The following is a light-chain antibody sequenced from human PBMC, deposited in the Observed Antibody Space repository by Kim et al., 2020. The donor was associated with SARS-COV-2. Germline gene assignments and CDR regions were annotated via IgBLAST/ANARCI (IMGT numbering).Light chain of an antibody. CDR2: DVF. CDR1: SSDIGGYNY. V-gene: IGLV2-14*03. CDR3: VSYTIYNDLV. Sequence: QSALTQPASASGSPGQSLTISCTGTSSDIGGYNYVSWYQHHPGKAPKLMIYDVFKRPSGVPTRFSGSKSGNAASLTVSGLQTEDEAEYYCVSYTIYNDLVFGSGTKLTVL. J-gene: IGLJ2*01.